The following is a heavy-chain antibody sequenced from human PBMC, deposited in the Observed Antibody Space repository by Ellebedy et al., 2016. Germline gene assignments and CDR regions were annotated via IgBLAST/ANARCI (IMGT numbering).Heavy chain of an antibody. J-gene: IGHJ4*02. V-gene: IGHV4-39*07. CDR2: IYYSGST. D-gene: IGHD3-10*01. CDR3: ARGDYYGSGSPNPPFDY. CDR1: GGSISSSSYY. Sequence: SETLSLTXTVSGGSISSSSYYWGWIRQPPGKGLEWIGSIYYSGSTYYNPSLKSRVTISVDTSKNQFSLKLSSVTAADTAVYYCARGDYYGSGSPNPPFDYWGQGTLVTVSS.